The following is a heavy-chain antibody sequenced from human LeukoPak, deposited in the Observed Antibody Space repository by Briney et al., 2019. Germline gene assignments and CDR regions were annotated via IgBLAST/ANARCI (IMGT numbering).Heavy chain of an antibody. CDR1: GDSISSGIHY. Sequence: SETLSLTCTVSGDSISSGIHYWNWIRQPAGKGLEWIGSIHQSGNTFCNPSLKSRVTISVDTSKNQFSLKLRSVTAADTAVYHCARIHGSGTYYNPQNWFDPWGQGTLVTVST. CDR3: ARIHGSGTYYNPQNWFDP. CDR2: IHQSGNT. D-gene: IGHD3-10*01. J-gene: IGHJ5*02. V-gene: IGHV4-38-2*02.